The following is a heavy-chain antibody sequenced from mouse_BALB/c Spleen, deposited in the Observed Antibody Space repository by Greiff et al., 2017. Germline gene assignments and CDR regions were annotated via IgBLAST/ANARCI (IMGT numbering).Heavy chain of an antibody. V-gene: IGHV1S81*02. CDR3: ARSRPFDY. Sequence: VQLQQSGAELVKPGASVKLSCKASGYTFTSYWMHWVKQRPGQGLEWIGEINPSNGRTNYNEKFKSKATLTVDKSSSTAYMRLSSLTSEDSAVYYCARSRPFDYWGQGTTLTVSS. CDR2: INPSNGRT. J-gene: IGHJ2*01. CDR1: GYTFTSYW.